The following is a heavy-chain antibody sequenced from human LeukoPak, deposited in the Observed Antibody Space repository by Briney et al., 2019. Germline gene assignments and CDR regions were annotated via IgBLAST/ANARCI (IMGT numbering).Heavy chain of an antibody. CDR1: GFTFSTYW. D-gene: IGHD2-8*02. V-gene: IGHV3-7*01. CDR3: ARGLGNTGNYFDY. J-gene: IGHJ4*02. CDR2: IKQDGSEK. Sequence: PGGSLRLPCAASGFTFSTYWISWVRQAPGKGLEWVANIKQDGSEKYYVDSVKGRFTISRDNAKNSLYLQMNSLRAEDTAVYYCARGLGNTGNYFDYWGQGTLVTVSS.